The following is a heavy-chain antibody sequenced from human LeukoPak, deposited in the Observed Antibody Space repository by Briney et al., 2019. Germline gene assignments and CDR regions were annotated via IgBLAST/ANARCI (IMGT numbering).Heavy chain of an antibody. D-gene: IGHD6-19*01. J-gene: IGHJ3*02. Sequence: SETLSLTCAVYGGSFSGYYWSWIRQPPGKGLEWIGEINHSGNTSYYPSLKSRLTISVDTSKNQFSLKLSSATAADTAVYYCARHYSSSGWYRFRAFDIWGQGTMVTVSS. V-gene: IGHV4-34*01. CDR2: INHSGNT. CDR3: ARHYSSSGWYRFRAFDI. CDR1: GGSFSGYY.